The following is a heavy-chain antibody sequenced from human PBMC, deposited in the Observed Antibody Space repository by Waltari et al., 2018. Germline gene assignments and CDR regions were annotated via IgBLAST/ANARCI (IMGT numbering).Heavy chain of an antibody. V-gene: IGHV3-30*02. CDR2: IWFDGSDK. Sequence: QLNLVESGGGVVKPGGSLRLSCATSGFTFSNFGMHWVRQAPGKGLGWVALIWFDGSDKFYADSVRGRFTISRDNSARTLYLDMDSLRLDDTAMYYCAKDAFGNTYLDFWGQGTLVTVSS. D-gene: IGHD2-2*02. J-gene: IGHJ4*02. CDR3: AKDAFGNTYLDF. CDR1: GFTFSNFG.